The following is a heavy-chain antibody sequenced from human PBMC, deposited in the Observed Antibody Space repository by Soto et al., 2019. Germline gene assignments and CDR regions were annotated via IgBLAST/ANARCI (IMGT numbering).Heavy chain of an antibody. Sequence: PGGSLRLSCAASGFTFSSYGMHWVRQAPGKGLEWVAVISYDGSNKYYADSVKGRFTISRDNSKNTLYLQMNSLRAEDTAVYYCAKDPYGSGSYATPAWGQGTLVTVSS. CDR3: AKDPYGSGSYATPA. V-gene: IGHV3-30*18. CDR1: GFTFSSYG. J-gene: IGHJ4*02. D-gene: IGHD3-10*01. CDR2: ISYDGSNK.